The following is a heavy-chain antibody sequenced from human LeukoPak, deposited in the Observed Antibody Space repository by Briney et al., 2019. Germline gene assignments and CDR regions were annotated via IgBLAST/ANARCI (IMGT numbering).Heavy chain of an antibody. J-gene: IGHJ4*02. V-gene: IGHV1-18*01. Sequence: ASVKVSCKASGYTFTSYGISWVRQAPGQGLEWMGWISAYNGNRNHVQELQGRVTMTTDTSTSTAYMELRSLRSDDTAVYYCARLALSLRLGELSLNYFDYWGQGTLVTVSS. CDR1: GYTFTSYG. CDR2: ISAYNGNR. CDR3: ARLALSLRLGELSLNYFDY. D-gene: IGHD3-16*02.